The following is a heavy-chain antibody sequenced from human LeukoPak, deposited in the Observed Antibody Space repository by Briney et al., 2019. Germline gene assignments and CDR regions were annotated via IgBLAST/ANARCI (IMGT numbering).Heavy chain of an antibody. Sequence: SETLSLTCTVSGGSISKSSSYWGWIRQPPGKGLEWIGTIYYSGGTYYNPSLKSRVTISVDTSKNQFSLKLSSVTAADTAVYYCARGPYYYDSSGYLNYWGQGTLVTVSS. V-gene: IGHV4-39*07. D-gene: IGHD3-22*01. CDR2: IYYSGGT. J-gene: IGHJ4*02. CDR1: GGSISKSSSY. CDR3: ARGPYYYDSSGYLNY.